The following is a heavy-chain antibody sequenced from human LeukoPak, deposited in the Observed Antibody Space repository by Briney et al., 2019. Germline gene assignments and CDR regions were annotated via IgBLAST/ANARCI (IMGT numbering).Heavy chain of an antibody. D-gene: IGHD3-9*01. Sequence: GGPLRLSCAASGFTFSDYYMSWIRQAPGKGLEWVSYISSSSSYTNYADSVKGRFTISRDNAKNSLYLQMNSLRAEDTAVYYCARIGNDILTGYLSYYYGMDVWGKGTTVTVSS. V-gene: IGHV3-11*06. CDR1: GFTFSDYY. CDR2: ISSSSSYT. CDR3: ARIGNDILTGYLSYYYGMDV. J-gene: IGHJ6*04.